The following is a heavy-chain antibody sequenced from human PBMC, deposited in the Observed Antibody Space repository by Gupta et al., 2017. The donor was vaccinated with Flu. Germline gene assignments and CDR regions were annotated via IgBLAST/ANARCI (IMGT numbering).Heavy chain of an antibody. CDR2: ISGSGGST. CDR1: GFTFSSYA. Sequence: EVQLLESGGGLVQPGGSLRLSCAASGFTFSSYAMSWVRQAPGKGLEWVSAISGSGGSTYYADSVKGRFTISRDNSKNTLYLQMNSLRAEDTAVYYCAKDHSSGWYFTREPFVFVDAFDIWGQGTMVTVSS. J-gene: IGHJ3*02. CDR3: AKDHSSGWYFTREPFVFVDAFDI. D-gene: IGHD6-19*01. V-gene: IGHV3-23*01.